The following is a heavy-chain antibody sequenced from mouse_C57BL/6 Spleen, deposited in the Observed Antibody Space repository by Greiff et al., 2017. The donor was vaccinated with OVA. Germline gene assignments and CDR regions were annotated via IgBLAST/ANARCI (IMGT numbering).Heavy chain of an antibody. CDR2: IHPNSGST. CDR1: GYTFTSYW. Sequence: QVQLQQSGAELVKPGASVKLSCKASGYTFTSYWMHWVKQRPGQGLEWIGMIHPNSGSTNYNEKFKSKATLTVDKSSSTAYMQLSSLTSEDSAVYYCARTPYYYGSSYTDFDYWGQGTTLTVSS. J-gene: IGHJ2*01. D-gene: IGHD1-1*01. CDR3: ARTPYYYGSSYTDFDY. V-gene: IGHV1-64*01.